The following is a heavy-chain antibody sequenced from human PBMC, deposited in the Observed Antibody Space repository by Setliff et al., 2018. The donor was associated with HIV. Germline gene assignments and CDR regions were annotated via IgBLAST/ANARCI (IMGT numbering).Heavy chain of an antibody. J-gene: IGHJ4*02. V-gene: IGHV4-34*01. D-gene: IGHD6-19*01. Sequence: SETLSLTCAVYGGSFSGHFWTWIRQPPVKGLEWIGNINPNGDTNYNYISSMKGRLTLSLDTSKNQFSLTLRSVTAAGTAVYYCARHRLYSSGWLFDYWGQGTLVTVSS. CDR1: GGSFSGHF. CDR2: INPNGDT. CDR3: ARHRLYSSGWLFDY.